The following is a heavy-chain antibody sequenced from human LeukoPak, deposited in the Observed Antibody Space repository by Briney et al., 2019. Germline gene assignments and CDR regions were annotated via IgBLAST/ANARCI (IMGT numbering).Heavy chain of an antibody. D-gene: IGHD3-10*01. V-gene: IGHV4-4*02. CDR3: AREVRFSMVRGEIDC. CDR1: GGSIGSSNW. CDR2: IYYSGNT. J-gene: IGHJ4*02. Sequence: SGTLSLTCAVSGGSIGSSNWWSWVRQPPGKGLEWIGEIYYSGNTNYNPSLKSRATISIDKSKNQFSLKLSSVTAADTAVYYCAREVRFSMVRGEIDCWGQGTLVTVSS.